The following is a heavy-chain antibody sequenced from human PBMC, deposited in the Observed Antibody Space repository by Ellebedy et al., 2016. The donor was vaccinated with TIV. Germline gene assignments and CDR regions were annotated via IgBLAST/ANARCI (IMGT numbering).Heavy chain of an antibody. CDR1: GFTFRDSA. Sequence: AASVKVSCKASGFTFRDSAMQWVRQARGQRLEWIGWIVLGSGNTHYAEPFQGRVTISRDLSTGKAYLELSSRRSEDTAKYYCAAMSDNDWFGPDYWGLGTLVSVSS. CDR2: IVLGSGNT. D-gene: IGHD3-9*01. J-gene: IGHJ4*02. CDR3: AAMSDNDWFGPDY. V-gene: IGHV1-58*02.